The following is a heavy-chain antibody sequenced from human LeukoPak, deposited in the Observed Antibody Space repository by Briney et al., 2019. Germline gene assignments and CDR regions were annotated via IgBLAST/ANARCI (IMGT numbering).Heavy chain of an antibody. J-gene: IGHJ6*03. CDR3: ARAYYYYYMDV. V-gene: IGHV4-34*01. CDR2: INHSGST. CDR1: GGSFSGYY. Sequence: SETLSLTCAVYGGSFSGYYWSWIRQPPGKGLEWIGEINHSGSTNYNPSLKSRVTILVDTSKNQFSLKLSSVTAADTAMYYCARAYYYYYMDVWGKGTTVTVSS.